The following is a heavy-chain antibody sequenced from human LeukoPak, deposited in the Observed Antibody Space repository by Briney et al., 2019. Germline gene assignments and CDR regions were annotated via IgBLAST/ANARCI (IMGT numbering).Heavy chain of an antibody. J-gene: IGHJ4*02. Sequence: GRSLRLSCAASGFTFDDYAMHWVRQAPGKGLEWVSGISWNSGSIGYADSVKGRFTISRDNANNSLYLQMNSLRAEDTALYYCAKGRVIMATIEVYFDYWGQGTLVTVSS. D-gene: IGHD5-24*01. V-gene: IGHV3-9*01. CDR2: ISWNSGSI. CDR3: AKGRVIMATIEVYFDY. CDR1: GFTFDDYA.